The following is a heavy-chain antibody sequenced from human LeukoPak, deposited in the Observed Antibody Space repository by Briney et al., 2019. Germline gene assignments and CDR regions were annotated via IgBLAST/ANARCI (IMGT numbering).Heavy chain of an antibody. D-gene: IGHD6-19*01. CDR3: ARASYSSGWYYYYGMDV. V-gene: IGHV1-18*01. J-gene: IGHJ6*02. CDR2: ISAYNGNT. CDR1: GYTFTNYS. Sequence: ASVKVSCKASGYTFTNYSISWVRQAPGQGLEWMRWISAYNGNTNYAQKLQGRVTMTTDTSTSTGYMELRSLRSDDTAVYYCARASYSSGWYYYYGMDVWGQGTTVTVSS.